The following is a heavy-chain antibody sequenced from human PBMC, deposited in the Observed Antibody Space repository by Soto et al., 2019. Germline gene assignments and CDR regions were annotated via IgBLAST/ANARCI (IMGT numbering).Heavy chain of an antibody. CDR1: DGSISRGGYY. CDR2: IYYSGST. Sequence: QVQLQESGPGLVKPSQTLSLTCTVSDGSISRGGYYWTWIRQHPGKGLEWIGYIYYSGSTYYNPSLKSRLTISLDTSKNPFSLKLSSVTAADTAVYYCARSVFPWGQGTLVTVSS. J-gene: IGHJ5*02. CDR3: ARSVFP. V-gene: IGHV4-31*03.